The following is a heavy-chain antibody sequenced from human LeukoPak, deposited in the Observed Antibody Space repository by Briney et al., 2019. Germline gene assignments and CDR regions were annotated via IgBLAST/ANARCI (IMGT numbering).Heavy chain of an antibody. CDR1: GFTVSSNY. Sequence: GGSLRLSCAASGFTVSSNYMSWVRQAPGKGLEWVSVIYSGGSTYYADSVKGRFTISRDNSKNTLYLQMNSLRAEDTAVYYCAKVRLSGYSYGYFDYWGQGTLVTVSS. V-gene: IGHV3-53*01. CDR3: AKVRLSGYSYGYFDY. D-gene: IGHD5-18*01. J-gene: IGHJ4*02. CDR2: IYSGGST.